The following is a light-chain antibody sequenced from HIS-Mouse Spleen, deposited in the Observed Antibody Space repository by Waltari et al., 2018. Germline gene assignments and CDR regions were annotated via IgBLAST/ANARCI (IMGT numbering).Light chain of an antibody. V-gene: IGLV2-14*03. CDR1: SSDVGGYNY. CDR3: SSYTSSSFNVV. CDR2: DVS. J-gene: IGLJ2*01. Sequence: QSALTQPASVSGSPGQSITISCTGTSSDVGGYNYASWYQQHPGKAPKLMIYDVSNRASGVSNRFSGAKSGNPASLTISGLQAEDEADYYCSSYTSSSFNVVFGGGTKLTVL.